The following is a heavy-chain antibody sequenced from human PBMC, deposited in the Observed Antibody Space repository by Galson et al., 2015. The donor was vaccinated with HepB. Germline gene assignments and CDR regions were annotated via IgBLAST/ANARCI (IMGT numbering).Heavy chain of an antibody. J-gene: IGHJ4*02. CDR1: GYSFTRYW. Sequence: QSGAEVKKPGESLKISCKGSGYSFTRYWIGWVRQMPGKGLEWMGIIYPGDSDTRYSPSFQGHVAISVDKSITTAYLQWSSLKASDTARYYCVSRQYYFASGTYYNVSDYWGQGTLVTVSS. D-gene: IGHD3-10*01. CDR2: IYPGDSDT. CDR3: VSRQYYFASGTYYNVSDY. V-gene: IGHV5-51*01.